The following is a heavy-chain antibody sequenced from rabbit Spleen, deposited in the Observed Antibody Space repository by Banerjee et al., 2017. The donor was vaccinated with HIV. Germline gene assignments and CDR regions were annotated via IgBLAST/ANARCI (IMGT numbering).Heavy chain of an antibody. Sequence: QEKLEESGGGLVKPEGSLKLSCKASGFDFSRFGVSWVRQAPGKGLEWIGYIDPIFGGTYYASWVNGRFTISSHNAQKTLFLQLNSLTVADTATYFCVRNSGWGVSYFTLWGPGTLVTVS. CDR1: GFDFSRFG. J-gene: IGHJ4*01. D-gene: IGHD4-1*01. CDR2: IDPIFGGT. CDR3: VRNSGWGVSYFTL. V-gene: IGHV1S47*01.